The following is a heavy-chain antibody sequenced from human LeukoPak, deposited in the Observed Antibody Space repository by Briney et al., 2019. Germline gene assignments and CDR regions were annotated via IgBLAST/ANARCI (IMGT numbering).Heavy chain of an antibody. Sequence: GESLKISCKGSGYRFTSYWIAWVRQMPGKGLEWMGIIYPGDSDTRYSPSFQGQVTISADKSISTAYLQWSSLKASDTAMYYCAGVLWFGELFPDAFDIWGQGTMVTVSS. D-gene: IGHD3-10*01. CDR2: IYPGDSDT. V-gene: IGHV5-51*01. J-gene: IGHJ3*02. CDR1: GYRFTSYW. CDR3: AGVLWFGELFPDAFDI.